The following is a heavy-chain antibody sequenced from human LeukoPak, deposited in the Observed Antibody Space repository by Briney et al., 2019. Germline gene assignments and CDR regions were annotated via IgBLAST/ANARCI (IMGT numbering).Heavy chain of an antibody. CDR2: IDHGEYDT. V-gene: IGHV5-51*01. D-gene: IGHD6-19*01. CDR3: ARQAIYSSSWYT. CDR1: QYSFIYDW. Sequence: GESLKISCKGSQYSFIYDWMGWVRQMPGKGLEWMGSIDHGEYDTRYSPSFQGQVTIHDDKSISTAYLHGTNQPDSDTAMYYCARQAIYSSSWYTWGQGTLVTVSS. J-gene: IGHJ4*02.